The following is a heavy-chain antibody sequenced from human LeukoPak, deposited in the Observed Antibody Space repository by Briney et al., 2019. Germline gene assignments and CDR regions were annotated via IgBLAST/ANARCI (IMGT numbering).Heavy chain of an antibody. J-gene: IGHJ3*02. CDR3: ARGPRSWQLILVAFDI. D-gene: IGHD2-15*01. CDR1: GGSISGYY. V-gene: IGHV4-34*01. CDR2: INHSGST. Sequence: SETLSLTCTVSGGSISGYYWSWIRQPPGKGQEWIGEINHSGSTNYNPSLKSRVTISVDTSKNQFSLKLGSVTAALTAVYYCARGPRSWQLILVAFDIWGQGTMVTVSS.